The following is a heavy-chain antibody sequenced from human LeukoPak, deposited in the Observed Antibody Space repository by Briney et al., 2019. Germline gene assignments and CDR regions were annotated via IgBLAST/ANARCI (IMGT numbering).Heavy chain of an antibody. CDR2: IKQDGSEK. CDR1: GFTFSSYW. V-gene: IGHV3-7*05. CDR3: ARDYGSGFFPLEEGMDV. D-gene: IGHD3-10*01. J-gene: IGHJ6*02. Sequence: AGGSLTLSCAASGFTFSSYWRSWARQAPGKGLEWVANIKQDGSEKYYVDSVKGRFTISRDYAKNSLYLQMNCLRAEDAAVYYCARDYGSGFFPLEEGMDVWGQGTTVTVSS.